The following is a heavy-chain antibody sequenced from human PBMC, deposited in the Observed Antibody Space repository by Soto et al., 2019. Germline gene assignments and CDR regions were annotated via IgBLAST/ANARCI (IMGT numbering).Heavy chain of an antibody. J-gene: IGHJ4*02. V-gene: IGHV3-30-3*01. D-gene: IGHD4-4*01. CDR2: ISSDGGNK. CDR3: ARTRTSITTLKYYFDY. CDR1: GFTFSSYD. Sequence: QVQLVESGGGVVQPGRSLRLSCAASGFTFSSYDMYWVRQAPGKGLEWVAGISSDGGNKYYADSVKGRFTISRDNSKNTLYLQMISLRAEDTAVFYCARTRTSITTLKYYFDYWGQGTLVTVSS.